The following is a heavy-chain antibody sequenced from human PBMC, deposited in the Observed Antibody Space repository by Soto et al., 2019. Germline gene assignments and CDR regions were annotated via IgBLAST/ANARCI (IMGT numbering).Heavy chain of an antibody. Sequence: QVQLVESGGGVVQPGRSLRLSCAASGFAFSSYGMHWVRQAPGKGLEWVAVIWYDGSNKYYADSVKGRFIISRDNSKNTLYLQMNSLRAEDTAVYYCARTDIVVVVAATLRGYYGMDVWGQGTTVTVSS. CDR3: ARTDIVVVVAATLRGYYGMDV. J-gene: IGHJ6*02. D-gene: IGHD2-15*01. V-gene: IGHV3-33*01. CDR1: GFAFSSYG. CDR2: IWYDGSNK.